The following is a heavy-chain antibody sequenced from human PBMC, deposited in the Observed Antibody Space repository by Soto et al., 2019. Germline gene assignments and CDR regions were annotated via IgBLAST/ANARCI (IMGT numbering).Heavy chain of an antibody. J-gene: IGHJ4*02. CDR1: GFTFSSYA. V-gene: IGHV3-30-3*01. Sequence: QVQLVESGGGVVQPGRSLRLSCAASGFTFSSYAMHWVRQAPGKGLEWVAVISYDGSNKYYADSVKGRFTISRDNSKNTLYLQMNSLRAEDTAVYYCARGYIVLVPAAIFGHFDYWGQGTLVTVSS. CDR2: ISYDGSNK. CDR3: ARGYIVLVPAAIFGHFDY. D-gene: IGHD2-2*01.